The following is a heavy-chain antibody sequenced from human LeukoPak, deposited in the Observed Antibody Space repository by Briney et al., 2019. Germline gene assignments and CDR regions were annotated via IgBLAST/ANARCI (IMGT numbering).Heavy chain of an antibody. CDR3: ARVAAGIGFFQH. CDR1: GYSISSGYY. Sequence: SETLSLSCIVSGYSISSGYYWGWIRQPPGKGLEWIGNIHHSGSTYYNPSLKSRVTISVDTSKNQLSLKLSSVTAADTAVYYCARVAAGIGFFQHWGQGTLVTVSS. CDR2: IHHSGST. V-gene: IGHV4-38-2*02. D-gene: IGHD6-13*01. J-gene: IGHJ1*01.